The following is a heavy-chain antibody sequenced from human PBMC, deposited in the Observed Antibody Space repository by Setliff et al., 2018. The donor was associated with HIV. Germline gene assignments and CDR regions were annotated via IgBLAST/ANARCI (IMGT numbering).Heavy chain of an antibody. J-gene: IGHJ6*03. V-gene: IGHV3-73*01. CDR3: TRHQYDFWSGYDYYYYMDV. CDR2: IRSKANNYAT. Sequence: WVRQPPGKGLEWVGRIRSKANNYATTYAASVKGRFTIFRDDSKNTAYLQMNSLKIEDTAVYYCTRHQYDFWSGYDYYYYMDVWGKGTTVTVSS. D-gene: IGHD3-3*01.